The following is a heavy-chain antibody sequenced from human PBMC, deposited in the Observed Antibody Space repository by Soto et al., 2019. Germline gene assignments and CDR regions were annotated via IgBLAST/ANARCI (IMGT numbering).Heavy chain of an antibody. CDR1: GFTFSGYW. CDR3: ARDPFGATTY. Sequence: EVQLVESGGGLVQPGGSLRLSCAASGFTFSGYWMHWVRQVPGKGLVWVSRIKGDGRSTSYADSVKGRFTISRDNAKNTLYLQMNSLRAEDTAVYYCARDPFGATTYWGRGTLVTVSS. D-gene: IGHD1-26*01. J-gene: IGHJ4*02. CDR2: IKGDGRST. V-gene: IGHV3-74*01.